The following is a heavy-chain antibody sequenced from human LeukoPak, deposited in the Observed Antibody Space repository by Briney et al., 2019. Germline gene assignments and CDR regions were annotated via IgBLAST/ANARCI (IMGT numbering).Heavy chain of an antibody. CDR2: IYISGSI. CDR3: ARVSVAGYSSSWYPFDY. J-gene: IGHJ4*02. CDR1: GDSISSYY. D-gene: IGHD6-13*01. V-gene: IGHV4-4*07. Sequence: SETLSLTCTVSGDSISSYYWSWIRQPAGKGLEWIGRIYISGSIDYNPSLKSRVTMSVDPSKNQPSLELSSVTAADTAVYYCARVSVAGYSSSWYPFDYWGQGILVTVSS.